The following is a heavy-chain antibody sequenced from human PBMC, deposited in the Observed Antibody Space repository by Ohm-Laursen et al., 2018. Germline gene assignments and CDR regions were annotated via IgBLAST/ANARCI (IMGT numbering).Heavy chain of an antibody. CDR3: ARGGRFLDV. Sequence: LSLTCATSGFTFSGYWMHWVRQPPGQGLVWVSRINPDGTTTNYADSVKGRITISRDNAKNTLFLQMNSLRVDDRAVYYCARGGRFLDVWGQGTTVTVSS. V-gene: IGHV3-74*01. CDR2: INPDGTTT. J-gene: IGHJ6*02. D-gene: IGHD3-3*01. CDR1: GFTFSGYW.